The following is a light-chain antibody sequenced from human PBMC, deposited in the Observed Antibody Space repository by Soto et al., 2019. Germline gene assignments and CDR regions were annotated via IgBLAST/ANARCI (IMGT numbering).Light chain of an antibody. CDR1: QNILHSNGYNY. CDR3: MQSLQTPPT. Sequence: DIVMTQSPLSLPVTPGEPASISCRSSQNILHSNGYNYLDWYLQKPGQSPQLLIFLGSNRASGVPDRFSGRGSGTDFTLKISRVEAEDVGVYYCMQSLQTPPTFGGGTKVESK. V-gene: IGKV2-28*01. CDR2: LGS. J-gene: IGKJ4*01.